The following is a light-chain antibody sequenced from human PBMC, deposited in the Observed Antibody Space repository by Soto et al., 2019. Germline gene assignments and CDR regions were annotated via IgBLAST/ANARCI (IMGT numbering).Light chain of an antibody. CDR2: DAS. CDR1: QSVSSSS. V-gene: IGKV3-20*01. CDR3: QQYGSSGT. Sequence: EIVLTQSPGTLSLSPGERATLSCRASQSVSSSSLAWYQQKRGQAPRLLIHDASSRATGIPDRFSGSGSGTDFTLTISRLEPGDFAVYYCQQYGSSGTFGQGTKVDIK. J-gene: IGKJ1*01.